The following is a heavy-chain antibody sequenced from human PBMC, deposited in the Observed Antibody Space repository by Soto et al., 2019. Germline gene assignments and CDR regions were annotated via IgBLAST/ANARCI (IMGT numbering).Heavy chain of an antibody. Sequence: EVQLVESGGGLVKPGGSLRLSCAASGFTFSSYSMNWVRQAPGKGLEWVSSISSSSSYIYYADSVKGRFTISRDNAKNSLYLQMNSLRAEDTAVYYCARDSAIGDYEAFDIWGQGTMVTVSS. CDR1: GFTFSSYS. V-gene: IGHV3-21*01. CDR3: ARDSAIGDYEAFDI. J-gene: IGHJ3*02. CDR2: ISSSSSYI. D-gene: IGHD4-17*01.